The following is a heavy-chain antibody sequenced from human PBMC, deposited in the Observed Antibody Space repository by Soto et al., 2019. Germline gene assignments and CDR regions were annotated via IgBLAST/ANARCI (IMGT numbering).Heavy chain of an antibody. CDR3: AKDGGREGYFGNWFDP. Sequence: SVKVSCKASGYTFTSYDINWVRQAPGQGLEWLGRINPIFGTRDYAQKFQGRVTISADESTTTAYMELSSLRSDDTAVYYCAKDGGREGYFGNWFDPWGQGTLVTVSS. D-gene: IGHD2-15*01. V-gene: IGHV1-69*13. CDR2: INPIFGTR. J-gene: IGHJ5*02. CDR1: GYTFTSYD.